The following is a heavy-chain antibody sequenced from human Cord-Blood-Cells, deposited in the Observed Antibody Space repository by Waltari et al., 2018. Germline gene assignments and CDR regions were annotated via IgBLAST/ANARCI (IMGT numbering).Heavy chain of an antibody. J-gene: IGHJ4*02. Sequence: QVQLVQSGAEVKKPGSSVKVSCKASGGTFSSYAISWVRQAPGQGLEWMGVIIPIFGTANYAQKFQGRVTITADKSTSTAYMELSSLRSEDTAVYYCARGSGSSYSSGWYEYYFDYWGQGTLVTVSS. V-gene: IGHV1-69*06. CDR2: IIPIFGTA. CDR3: ARGSGSSYSSGWYEYYFDY. CDR1: GGTFSSYA. D-gene: IGHD6-19*01.